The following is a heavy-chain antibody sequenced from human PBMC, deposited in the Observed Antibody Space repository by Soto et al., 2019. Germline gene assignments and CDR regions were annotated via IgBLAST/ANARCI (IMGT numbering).Heavy chain of an antibody. J-gene: IGHJ4*02. CDR3: ARALYSSTWYGDFDS. CDR2: IYYSGST. D-gene: IGHD6-13*01. V-gene: IGHV4-30-4*01. CDR1: GASISSADHY. Sequence: SETLSLTCTVSGASISSADHYWSWVRQPPGKGLEWIGYIYYSGSTYYSPSLKSRVSISVDTSKNHFSLRVNSVTAAGTAVYYCARALYSSTWYGDFDSWGQGTLVTVSS.